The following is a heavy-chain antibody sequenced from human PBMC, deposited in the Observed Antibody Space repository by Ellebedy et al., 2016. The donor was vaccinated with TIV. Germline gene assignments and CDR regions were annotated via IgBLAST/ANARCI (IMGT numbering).Heavy chain of an antibody. CDR3: ATDGSYGDYRSPTHAFEM. D-gene: IGHD4-17*01. J-gene: IGHJ3*02. V-gene: IGHV3-7*04. Sequence: GGSLRLSCAASGFTFNSYWMTWVRQAPGKGLEWVANMRQDGGDKYYVDSVKGRFTISRDNAKNSLYLQMNSLRAEDTAMYYCATDGSYGDYRSPTHAFEMWGQGTVVTVSS. CDR2: MRQDGGDK. CDR1: GFTFNSYW.